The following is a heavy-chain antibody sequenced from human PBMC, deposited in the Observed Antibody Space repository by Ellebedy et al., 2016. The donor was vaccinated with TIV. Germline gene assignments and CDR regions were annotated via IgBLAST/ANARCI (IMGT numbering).Heavy chain of an antibody. J-gene: IGHJ4*02. V-gene: IGHV1-18*04. Sequence: AASVKVSCKTSGYIFTNFAIAWVRQAPGQGLDWMGWISTENRNTNYEQKFQGRVTLTTDPSTNTAYMELTNLRSDDTAVYYFTRDQSTAIFDFWGQGTLVTVSS. CDR1: GYIFTNFA. CDR2: ISTENRNT. D-gene: IGHD1-14*01. CDR3: TRDQSTAIFDF.